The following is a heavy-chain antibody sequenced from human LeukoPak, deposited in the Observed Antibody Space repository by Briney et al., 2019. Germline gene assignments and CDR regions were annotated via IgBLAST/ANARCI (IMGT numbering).Heavy chain of an antibody. CDR3: VRDWGDLLAFGP. CDR2: IRDDGSNK. Sequence: GGSLRLSCAASGFTFSTYGVHWVRQAPGKGLEWVAFIRDDGSNKYYADSVKGRFTISRDNSKNTLYLDLHSLTAEDTAVFFCVRDWGDLLAFGPWGQGTLVTVSS. D-gene: IGHD3/OR15-3a*01. V-gene: IGHV3-30*02. J-gene: IGHJ5*02. CDR1: GFTFSTYG.